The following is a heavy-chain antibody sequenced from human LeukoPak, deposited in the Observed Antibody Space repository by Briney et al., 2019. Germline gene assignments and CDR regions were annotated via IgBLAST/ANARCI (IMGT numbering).Heavy chain of an antibody. CDR3: AKDALYSYGFDYYYYYMDV. CDR1: GFTFSNYA. D-gene: IGHD5-18*01. CDR2: IGGSGGST. V-gene: IGHV3-23*01. Sequence: GGSLRLSCAASGFTFSNYAMSWVRQAPGKGLEWVSSIGGSGGSTYYAESVKGRFTIYRDTSKNTLYLQMNSLRAEDTAVYYCAKDALYSYGFDYYYYYMDVWGKGTTVTVSS. J-gene: IGHJ6*03.